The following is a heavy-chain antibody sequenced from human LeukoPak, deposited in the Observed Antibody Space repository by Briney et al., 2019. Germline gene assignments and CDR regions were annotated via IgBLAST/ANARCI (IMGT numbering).Heavy chain of an antibody. Sequence: AGGSLRLSCAASGFTFSSYGMHWVRQAPGKGLEWVAVIWSDGTNKFYADSVKGRFTISRDNSKNTMYMQVNSLRADDTAVYYCARAPCGYVYFDYWGQGTLVTVSS. V-gene: IGHV3-33*01. CDR2: IWSDGTNK. CDR3: ARAPCGYVYFDY. CDR1: GFTFSSYG. J-gene: IGHJ4*02. D-gene: IGHD5-12*01.